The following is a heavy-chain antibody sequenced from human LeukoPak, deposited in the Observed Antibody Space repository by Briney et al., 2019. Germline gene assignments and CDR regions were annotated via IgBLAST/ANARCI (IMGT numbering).Heavy chain of an antibody. J-gene: IGHJ4*02. D-gene: IGHD3-9*01. CDR2: ISGSGGST. CDR1: GFTFNNYG. CDR3: ASSHVLRYFDWLLPFDY. Sequence: PGGSLRLSCAASGFTFNNYGTHWVRQAPGKGLEWVSAISGSGGSTYYADSVKGRFTISRDNSKNTLYLQMNSLRAEDTAVYYCASSHVLRYFDWLLPFDYWGQGTLVTVSS. V-gene: IGHV3-23*01.